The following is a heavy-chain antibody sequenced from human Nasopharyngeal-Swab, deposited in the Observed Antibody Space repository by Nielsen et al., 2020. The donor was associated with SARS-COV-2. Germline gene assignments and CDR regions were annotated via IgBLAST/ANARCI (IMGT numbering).Heavy chain of an antibody. Sequence: VRQMPGKGLEWVAVISYDGSNKYYADSVKGRFTISRDNSKNTLFLQMSSLRAEDTAVYFCAKEMPGYSGPGRYNCYFDSWGQGAQVTVSS. J-gene: IGHJ4*02. CDR2: ISYDGSNK. D-gene: IGHD3-16*02. V-gene: IGHV3-30*18. CDR3: AKEMPGYSGPGRYNCYFDS.